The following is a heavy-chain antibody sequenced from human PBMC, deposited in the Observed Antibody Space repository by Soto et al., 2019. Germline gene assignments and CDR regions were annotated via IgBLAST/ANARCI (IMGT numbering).Heavy chain of an antibody. CDR2: IYYSGIT. Sequence: SETLSLTCTFSGGSISSGAYSWNWIRQHPGKGLEWIGYIYYSGITNYNPSLKSRVTISVDTSKNQFSLKLSSVTAADTAVYYCARVDYGDYVCDYWGQGTLVTVSS. D-gene: IGHD4-17*01. V-gene: IGHV4-61*08. CDR3: ARVDYGDYVCDY. J-gene: IGHJ4*02. CDR1: GGSISSGAYS.